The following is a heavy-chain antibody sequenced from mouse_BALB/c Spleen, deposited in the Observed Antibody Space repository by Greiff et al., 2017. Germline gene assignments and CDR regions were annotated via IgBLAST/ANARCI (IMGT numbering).Heavy chain of an antibody. J-gene: IGHJ4*01. CDR2: INPSTGYT. V-gene: IGHV1-7*01. Sequence: VQLQESGAELAKPGASVKMSCKASGYTFTSYWMHWVKQRPGQGLEWIGYINPSTGYTEYNQKFKDKATLTADKSSSTAYMQLSSLTSEDSAVYYCARCWYGNYENAMDYWGQGTSVTVSS. D-gene: IGHD2-10*02. CDR3: ARCWYGNYENAMDY. CDR1: GYTFTSYW.